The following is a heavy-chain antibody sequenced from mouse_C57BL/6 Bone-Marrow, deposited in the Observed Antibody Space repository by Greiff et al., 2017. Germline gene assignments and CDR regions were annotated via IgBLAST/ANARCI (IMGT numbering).Heavy chain of an antibody. CDR2: IHPNSGST. Sequence: QVQLQQPGAELVKPGASVKLSCKASGYTFTSYWMHWVKQRPGQGLEWIGMIHPNSGSTNYNEKFKSKATLTVDKSSSTAYRQLSSLTSEDSAVYYCAREDYGSSWFAYWGQGTLVTVSA. V-gene: IGHV1-64*01. D-gene: IGHD1-1*01. CDR3: AREDYGSSWFAY. J-gene: IGHJ3*01. CDR1: GYTFTSYW.